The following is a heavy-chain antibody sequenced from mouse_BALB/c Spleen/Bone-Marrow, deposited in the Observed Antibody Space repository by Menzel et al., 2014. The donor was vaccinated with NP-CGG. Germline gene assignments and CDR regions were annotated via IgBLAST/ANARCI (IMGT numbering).Heavy chain of an antibody. D-gene: IGHD2-1*01. CDR3: ARRFGNSPRNSAMVN. J-gene: IGHJ4*01. V-gene: IGHV14-3*02. CDR2: VDPANGNT. CDR1: GFNIKDTY. Sequence: EVQLQQSGADLVKPGASVKLSCTASGFNIKDTYIHWVKQRPEQGLEWIGRVDPANGNTKYAPKFQGKATITADTSSNTAYLRLSSLTSGDTAVYYCARRFGNSPRNSAMVNWGRGTSVTVSS.